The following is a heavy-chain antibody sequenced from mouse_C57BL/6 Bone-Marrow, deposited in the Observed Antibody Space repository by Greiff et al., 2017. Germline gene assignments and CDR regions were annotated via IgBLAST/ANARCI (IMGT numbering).Heavy chain of an antibody. V-gene: IGHV2-2*01. CDR2: IWSGGST. CDR3: ARTYDYDDEGLFDD. D-gene: IGHD2-4*01. J-gene: IGHJ2*01. Sequence: VQLQQSGPGLVQPSQSLSITCTVSGFSLTSYGVHWVRQSPGKGLEWRGVIWSGGSTDYNAAFISRLSISKDNSKSQVFFKMNSLQADDTAIYYCARTYDYDDEGLFDDWGQGTTLTVSS. CDR1: GFSLTSYG.